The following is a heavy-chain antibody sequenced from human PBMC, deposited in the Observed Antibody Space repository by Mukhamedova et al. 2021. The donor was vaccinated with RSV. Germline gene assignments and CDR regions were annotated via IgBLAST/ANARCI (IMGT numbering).Heavy chain of an antibody. D-gene: IGHD6-13*01. CDR3: ARGRGAAAEINY. CDR1: SSYG. J-gene: IGHJ4*02. Sequence: SSYGMHWVRQAPGKGLEWIGYVFYSGTTNYNPSLKSRVTISVNTSKNQFSLKLTSVTAADTAVYYCARGRGAAAEINYWGQG. CDR2: VFYSGTT. V-gene: IGHV4-59*01.